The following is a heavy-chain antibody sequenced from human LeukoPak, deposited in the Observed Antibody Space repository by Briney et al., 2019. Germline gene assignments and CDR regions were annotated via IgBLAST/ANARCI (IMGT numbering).Heavy chain of an antibody. J-gene: IGHJ4*02. CDR3: TTEVRITMLRGVKAFDY. D-gene: IGHD3-10*01. CDR1: GFTFSNAC. Sequence: GGSLRLSCAASGFTFSNACMTWVRQAPGKGLEWVGRIKTKTDGGTTDYAAPVKGRFTISRDDSKNTLYLQMNSLKTEDTAVYYCTTEVRITMLRGVKAFDYWGQGTLVTVSS. CDR2: IKTKTDGGTT. V-gene: IGHV3-15*01.